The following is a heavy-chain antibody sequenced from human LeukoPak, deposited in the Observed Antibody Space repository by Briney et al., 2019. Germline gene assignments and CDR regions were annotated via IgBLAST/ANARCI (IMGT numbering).Heavy chain of an antibody. D-gene: IGHD4-17*01. Sequence: GGSLKLSCAASGFTFSASAMHWVRQASGKGLKWVGRIRSKANSYATAYAASVKDRFTISRDDSKNTAYLQMNSLKTEDTAVYYCTRQGGDYVSYWGQGTLVTVSS. CDR1: GFTFSASA. J-gene: IGHJ4*02. V-gene: IGHV3-73*01. CDR3: TRQGGDYVSY. CDR2: IRSKANSYAT.